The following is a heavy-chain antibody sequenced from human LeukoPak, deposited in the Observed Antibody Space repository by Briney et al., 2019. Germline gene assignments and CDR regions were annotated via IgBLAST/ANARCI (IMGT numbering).Heavy chain of an antibody. V-gene: IGHV4-59*01. CDR2: IYYSGST. CDR3: ARTYDYSNYDY. Sequence: SETLSLTCTVSGGSIRSYSWSWIRQPPGKGLEWIGYIYYSGSTNYNPSLKSRVTISVDTSKNQFSLKLSSVTAADTAVYYCARTYDYSNYDYWGQGTLVTVSS. J-gene: IGHJ4*02. D-gene: IGHD4-11*01. CDR1: GGSIRSYS.